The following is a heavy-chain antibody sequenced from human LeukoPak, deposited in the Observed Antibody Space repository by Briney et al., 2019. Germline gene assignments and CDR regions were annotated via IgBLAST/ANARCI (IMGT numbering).Heavy chain of an antibody. CDR2: IYYSGST. D-gene: IGHD3-9*01. CDR1: GGSISSGDYY. V-gene: IGHV4-30-4*01. J-gene: IGHJ4*02. Sequence: PSQTLSLTCTISGGSISSGDYYWSWIRQPPGKGLEWIGYIYYSGSTYYNPSLKSRVTISVDTSKNQFSLKLSSVTAADTAVYYCARLVKEYYDILTGYYLFDYWGQGTLVTVSS. CDR3: ARLVKEYYDILTGYYLFDY.